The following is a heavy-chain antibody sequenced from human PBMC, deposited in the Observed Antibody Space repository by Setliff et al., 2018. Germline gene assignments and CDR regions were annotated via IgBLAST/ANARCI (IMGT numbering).Heavy chain of an antibody. CDR2: LNNDGTTI. J-gene: IGHJ4*02. CDR1: GFTFRNDG. CDR3: VRDTTSGWMLTN. Sequence: PGGSLRLSCAASGFTFRNDGXXWGRQAPGKGLEWISYLNNDGTTIYYADSVRGRFTLSRDNARDSLYLQMNSLRAEDTAVYYCVRDTTSGWMLTNWGQGTLVTVSS. D-gene: IGHD6-25*01. V-gene: IGHV3-48*04.